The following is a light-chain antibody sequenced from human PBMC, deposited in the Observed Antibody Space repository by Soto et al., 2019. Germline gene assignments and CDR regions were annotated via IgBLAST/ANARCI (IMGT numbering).Light chain of an antibody. CDR3: QQYLSPSPYT. V-gene: IGKV1-5*01. CDR1: QSVGGY. J-gene: IGKJ2*01. Sequence: DIQITQSPSTLSASVGDRVTITCRAGQSVGGYLAWYQQKPGKAPKVLIYDASNLEIGVPSRFSGSGSGTEFTLTINGLQPDDFATYYCQQYLSPSPYTFGQGTKLE. CDR2: DAS.